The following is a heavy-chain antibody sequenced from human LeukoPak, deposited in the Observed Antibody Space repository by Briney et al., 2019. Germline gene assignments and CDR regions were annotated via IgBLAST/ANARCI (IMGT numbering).Heavy chain of an antibody. CDR3: ARDHYGFWSGYYGSYYYYGMDV. D-gene: IGHD3-3*01. CDR2: MNPNSGNT. V-gene: IGHV1-8*01. Sequence: ASVKVSCKASGYTFTSYDINWVRQATGQGLEWMGWMNPNSGNTGYAQKFQGRVTMTRNTSISTAYMELSSLRSEDTAVYYCARDHYGFWSGYYGSYYYYGMDVWGQGTTVTVSS. J-gene: IGHJ6*02. CDR1: GYTFTSYD.